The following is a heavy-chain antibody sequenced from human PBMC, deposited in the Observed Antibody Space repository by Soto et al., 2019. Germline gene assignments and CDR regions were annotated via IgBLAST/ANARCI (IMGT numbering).Heavy chain of an antibody. V-gene: IGHV6-1*01. CDR2: TYYRSRFFS. CDR1: GDSVSSYSAA. D-gene: IGHD6-19*01. J-gene: IGHJ5*02. Sequence: SQTLSLTCAISGDSVSSYSAAWNWIRQSPSGGLEWLGRTYYRSRFFSDYAESVKSRIIINPDTSKNQFSLQLKSVTPEDTAVYYCARERYIAVAPLEFDPWGQGTLVTVSS. CDR3: ARERYIAVAPLEFDP.